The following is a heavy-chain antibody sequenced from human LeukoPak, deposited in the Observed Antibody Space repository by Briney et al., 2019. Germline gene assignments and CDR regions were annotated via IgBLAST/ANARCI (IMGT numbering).Heavy chain of an antibody. V-gene: IGHV1-18*01. CDR3: ARDRSSGYYYVAFDY. D-gene: IGHD3-22*01. CDR2: ISAYNGNT. CDR1: GYTFTSYG. J-gene: IGHJ4*02. Sequence: ASVKVSCKASGYTFTSYGISWVRQAPGQGLEWMGWISAYNGNTNYAQKLQGRATMTTDTSTSTAYMELRSLRSDDTAVYYCARDRSSGYYYVAFDYWGQGTLVTVSS.